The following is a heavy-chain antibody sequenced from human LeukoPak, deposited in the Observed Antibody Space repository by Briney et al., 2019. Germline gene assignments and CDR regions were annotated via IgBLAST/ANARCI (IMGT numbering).Heavy chain of an antibody. J-gene: IGHJ5*02. CDR2: IRYDGSNK. CDR1: GFTFSSYG. D-gene: IGHD1-26*01. V-gene: IGHV3-30*02. Sequence: AGGSLRLSCAASGFTFSSYGMHWVRQAPGNGLEWVAFIRYDGSNKYYADSVKGRFTISRDNSKNTLYLQMNSLRDEDTAVYYCAKDRGSYWRGWFDPWGQGTLVTVSS. CDR3: AKDRGSYWRGWFDP.